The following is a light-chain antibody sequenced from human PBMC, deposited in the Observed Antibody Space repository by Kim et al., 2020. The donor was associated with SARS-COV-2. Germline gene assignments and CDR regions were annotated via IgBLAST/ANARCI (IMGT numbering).Light chain of an antibody. Sequence: AAVGDRVTITCRASQSISNFLNWYQQKPGKAPKLLIYAASSLQSGVPSRFSGSGSGTDFTLTISSLQPEDFATYYCQQSYSTPLTFGGGTKVDIK. CDR1: QSISNF. V-gene: IGKV1-39*01. J-gene: IGKJ4*01. CDR3: QQSYSTPLT. CDR2: AAS.